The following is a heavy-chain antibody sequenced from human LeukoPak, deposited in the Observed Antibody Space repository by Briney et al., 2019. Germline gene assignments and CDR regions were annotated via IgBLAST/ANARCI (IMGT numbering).Heavy chain of an antibody. CDR1: GFTFSSYT. D-gene: IGHD6-19*01. J-gene: IGHJ4*02. CDR2: ISYDGSNK. Sequence: GGSLRLSCAASGFTFSSYTMHWVRQAPGKGLEWVAVISYDGSNKYYADSVKGRFTISRDNSKNTLYLQMNSLRAEDTAVYFCARDSRSSGWNYYFDYWGQGTLVAVSS. CDR3: ARDSRSSGWNYYFDY. V-gene: IGHV3-30-3*01.